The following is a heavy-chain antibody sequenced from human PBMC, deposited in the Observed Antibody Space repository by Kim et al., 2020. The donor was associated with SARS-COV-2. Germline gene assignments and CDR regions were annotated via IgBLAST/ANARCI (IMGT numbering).Heavy chain of an antibody. Sequence: SVKVSCKASGGTFSSYAISWVRQAPGQGLEWMGGIIPIFGTANYAQKFQGRVTITADESTSTAYMELSSLRSEDTAVYYCASGSYSPGGYYYYGMDVWGQGTTVTVSS. J-gene: IGHJ6*02. D-gene: IGHD1-26*01. V-gene: IGHV1-69*13. CDR3: ASGSYSPGGYYYYGMDV. CDR2: IIPIFGTA. CDR1: GGTFSSYA.